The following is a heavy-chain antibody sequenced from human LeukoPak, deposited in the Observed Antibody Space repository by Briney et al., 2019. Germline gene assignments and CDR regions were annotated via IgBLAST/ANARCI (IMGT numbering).Heavy chain of an antibody. CDR1: GGIFSSYA. CDR3: ARTTYSYDSSGYFNPETYFDY. CDR2: IIPIFGTT. Sequence: GSSVKVSCKASGGIFSSYAISWVRQAPGQGLEWMGGIIPIFGTTDYAQKFRGRVTVTADESTSTAYMELSSLRSEDTAVYYCARTTYSYDSSGYFNPETYFDYWGQGTLVTVSS. V-gene: IGHV1-69*01. D-gene: IGHD3-22*01. J-gene: IGHJ4*02.